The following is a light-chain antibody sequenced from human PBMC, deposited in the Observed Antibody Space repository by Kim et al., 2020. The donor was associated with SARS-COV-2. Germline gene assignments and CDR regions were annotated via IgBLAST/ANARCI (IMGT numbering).Light chain of an antibody. Sequence: QSALTQPASVSGSPGQSITISCTGTSSDVGGYNYVSWYQQHPGKAPKLMIYEVSNRPSGVSNRFSGSKSGNTASLTISGLQAEDAADYYCSSSTSSSTVVFGGGTKLTVL. J-gene: IGLJ2*01. CDR1: SSDVGGYNY. CDR2: EVS. CDR3: SSSTSSSTVV. V-gene: IGLV2-14*01.